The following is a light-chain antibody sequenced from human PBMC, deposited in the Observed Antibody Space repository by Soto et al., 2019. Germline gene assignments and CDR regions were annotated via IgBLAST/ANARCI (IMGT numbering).Light chain of an antibody. CDR3: QQYNNYWT. Sequence: EIVLTQSPATLSLSPGERATLSCRASQSVSRYLAWYQQKPGQDPRLLIYDESNRATGIPARFSGSGSGTDFTLTISSLQPDDFATYYCQQYNNYWTVGQGTKVDIK. J-gene: IGKJ1*01. V-gene: IGKV3-11*01. CDR1: QSVSRY. CDR2: DES.